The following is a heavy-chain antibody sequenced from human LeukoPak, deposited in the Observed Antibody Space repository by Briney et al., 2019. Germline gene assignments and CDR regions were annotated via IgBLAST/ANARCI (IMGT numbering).Heavy chain of an antibody. CDR2: IYSGGST. V-gene: IGHV3-66*01. Sequence: GGSPRLSCAASGFTVSSNYMSWVRQAPGKGVEWVSVIYSGGSTYYADSVKGRFTISRDNSKNTLYLQMNSLRAEDTAVYYCAREGYGDLAFDIWGQGTMVTVSS. D-gene: IGHD4-17*01. J-gene: IGHJ3*02. CDR3: AREGYGDLAFDI. CDR1: GFTVSSNY.